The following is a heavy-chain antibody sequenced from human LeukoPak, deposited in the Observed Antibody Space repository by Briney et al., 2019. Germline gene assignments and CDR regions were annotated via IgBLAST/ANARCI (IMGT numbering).Heavy chain of an antibody. Sequence: GGSLRLSCAASGFTFGFYWMHWVRQVPGQGLVWVSRINPGGSSTAYADSVKGRFAISRDNAKNTLYLQMDSPGADDTGVYYCARSNQADDYWGQGTLVTVSS. D-gene: IGHD1-14*01. CDR2: INPGGSST. V-gene: IGHV3-74*01. J-gene: IGHJ4*02. CDR1: GFTFGFYW. CDR3: ARSNQADDY.